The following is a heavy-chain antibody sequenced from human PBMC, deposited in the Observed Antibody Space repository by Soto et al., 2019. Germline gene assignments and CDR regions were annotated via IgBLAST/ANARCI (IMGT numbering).Heavy chain of an antibody. CDR3: RGSGWGCYLGWFDP. V-gene: IGHV3-11*05. CDR1: GFTFSDYY. J-gene: IGHJ5*02. CDR2: ISSSSSYT. D-gene: IGHD3-16*02. Sequence: QVQLVESGGGLVKPGGSLRLSCAASGFTFSDYYMSWIRQAPGKGLEWVSYISSSSSYTNYADSVKGRFTISRDNAKNSLYVQMNSLRAEDKAVYYCRGSGWGCYLGWFDPWRQGALVTASS.